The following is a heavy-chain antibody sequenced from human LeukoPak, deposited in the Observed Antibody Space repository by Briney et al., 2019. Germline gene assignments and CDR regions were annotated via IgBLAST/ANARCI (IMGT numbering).Heavy chain of an antibody. D-gene: IGHD3-10*01. Sequence: SETLSLTCAVYGGSFSGYYWSWIRQPPGKGLEWIGEINHSGSTNYNPSLKSRVTISVDTSKNQFSLKLSSVTAADTAVYYCARHRLDYYGSGSSPLYYYYMDVWGKGTTVTVSS. CDR2: INHSGST. J-gene: IGHJ6*03. V-gene: IGHV4-34*01. CDR3: ARHRLDYYGSGSSPLYYYYMDV. CDR1: GGSFSGYY.